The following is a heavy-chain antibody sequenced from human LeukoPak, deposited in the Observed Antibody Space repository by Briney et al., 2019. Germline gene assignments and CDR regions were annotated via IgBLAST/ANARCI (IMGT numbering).Heavy chain of an antibody. D-gene: IGHD6-13*01. V-gene: IGHV5-51*01. Sequence: GESLKISCQGSGYSFTNNWIGWVRHMPGEGLDWMAIVYPGDSHTKYNPSFQGQVTISADKSISTAYLQWSSLKASDTAMYYCARPGYSSSWYEFDYWGQGTLVTVSS. CDR1: GYSFTNNW. CDR2: VYPGDSHT. J-gene: IGHJ4*02. CDR3: ARPGYSSSWYEFDY.